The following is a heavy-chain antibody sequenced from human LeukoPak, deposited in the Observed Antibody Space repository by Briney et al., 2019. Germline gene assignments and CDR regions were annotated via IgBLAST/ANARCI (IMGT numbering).Heavy chain of an antibody. Sequence: GGSLRLSCAASGFISRGYWMSWVRQDPGKGLEWVANIKQDGSEKYYVDSVKGRFTISRDNAKNSLYLEMNNLRAEDTALYYCAREYYGSGSYDSWGHGTLVTVSS. CDR1: GFISRGYW. CDR3: AREYYGSGSYDS. CDR2: IKQDGSEK. D-gene: IGHD3-10*01. J-gene: IGHJ5*01. V-gene: IGHV3-7*01.